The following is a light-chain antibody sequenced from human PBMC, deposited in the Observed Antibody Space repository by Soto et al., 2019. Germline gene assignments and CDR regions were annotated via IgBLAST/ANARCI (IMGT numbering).Light chain of an antibody. CDR1: SIDVGGYNY. CDR2: GVT. J-gene: IGLJ2*01. CDR3: TSYIHRRTLVV. V-gene: IGLV2-14*01. Sequence: QSALTQPASVSGSPGQSITISCTGTSIDVGGYNYVSWYQQHPGKAPKLMIYGVTNRPSGVSNRFSGSKSGNTASLTISGLPPEDEADYYCTSYIHRRTLVVFGGGTKLTVL.